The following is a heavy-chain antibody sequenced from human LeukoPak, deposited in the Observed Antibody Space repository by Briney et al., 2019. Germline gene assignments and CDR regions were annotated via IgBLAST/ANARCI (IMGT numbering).Heavy chain of an antibody. D-gene: IGHD6-13*01. J-gene: IGHJ6*03. CDR3: ARSRATGYSYYYYYMDV. Sequence: GGSLRLSCAASAFTVSSNYMSWVRQAPGRGLEWVSVIYSGGSTYYADSVKGRFTISRDNSKNTLYLQMNSLRAEDTAVYYCARSRATGYSYYYYYMDVWGKGTTVTVSS. CDR1: AFTVSSNY. V-gene: IGHV3-53*01. CDR2: IYSGGST.